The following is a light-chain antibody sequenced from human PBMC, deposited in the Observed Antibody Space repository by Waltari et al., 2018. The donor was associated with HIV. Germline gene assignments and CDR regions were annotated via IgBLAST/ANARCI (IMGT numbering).Light chain of an antibody. CDR1: SSDVGDSKY. CDR3: SSYTTSSTVV. J-gene: IGLJ3*02. V-gene: IGLV2-14*01. Sequence: QSALTQPASVSGSPGQSITISCTATSSDVGDSKYVSWYQQYPGKAPKLMIYEVNNRPSGGSNRFSGSKAGHTASLTISGLQTEDEGDYYCSSYTTSSTVVFGGGTKLTVL. CDR2: EVN.